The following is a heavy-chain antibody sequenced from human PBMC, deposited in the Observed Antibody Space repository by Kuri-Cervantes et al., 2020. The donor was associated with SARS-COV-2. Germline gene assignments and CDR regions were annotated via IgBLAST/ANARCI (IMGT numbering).Heavy chain of an antibody. D-gene: IGHD5-18*01. CDR3: ARESRYVYGEFDF. J-gene: IGHJ4*02. CDR1: GFTFSSYG. CDR2: IKQRGNEK. Sequence: GESLKISCAASGFTFSSYGIHWVRQVPGKGLEWVANIKQRGNEKYYVDSVKGRFTISRDNAQNSLYLEMNSLRGEDTAVYYCARESRYVYGEFDFWGQGTLVTVSS. V-gene: IGHV3-7*03.